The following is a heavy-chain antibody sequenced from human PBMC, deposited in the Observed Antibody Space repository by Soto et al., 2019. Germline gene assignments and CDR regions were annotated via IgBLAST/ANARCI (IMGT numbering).Heavy chain of an antibody. D-gene: IGHD6-19*01. V-gene: IGHV1-2*02. Sequence: ASVKVSCKASGYYFTGYYMHWVRQAPGQGLEWMGWINPISGGTKYTQKFQGGVTMTRDTSINTAYMELSRLTSDDTAVFYCARDSGSGWNFDSWGQGTLVTVSS. CDR3: ARDSGSGWNFDS. J-gene: IGHJ4*02. CDR1: GYYFTGYY. CDR2: INPISGGT.